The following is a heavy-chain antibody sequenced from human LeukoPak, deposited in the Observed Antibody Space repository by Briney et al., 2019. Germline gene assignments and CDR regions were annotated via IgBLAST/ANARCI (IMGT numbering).Heavy chain of an antibody. J-gene: IGHJ4*02. CDR3: ARHERGAENLDY. Sequence: SETLSLTCAVYGGSFSGYYWSCIRQLPGKGLECIGYVSYSGRTNHNPSLKSRVTISADTSKNQFSLKLTSVTAADTAVYYCARHERGAENLDYWGQGTLVTVSS. CDR1: GGSFSGYY. CDR2: VSYSGRT. D-gene: IGHD1-1*01. V-gene: IGHV4-59*08.